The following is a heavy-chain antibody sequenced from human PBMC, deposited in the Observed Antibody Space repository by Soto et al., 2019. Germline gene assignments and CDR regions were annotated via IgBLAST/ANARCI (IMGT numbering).Heavy chain of an antibody. V-gene: IGHV3-23*01. CDR3: AQERTFRDTCCNARGV. J-gene: IGHJ6*02. CDR1: GFTFSNNA. Sequence: GGSLRLSCAASGFTFSNNAMFWVRQAPGKGLEWVSAITGSGAGKYYADSVKGRFTMSRDSSKNTLFLQMDSLRVDDTALYFCAQERTFRDTCCNARGVWGQGGTVTVSS. D-gene: IGHD2-2*01. CDR2: ITGSGAGK.